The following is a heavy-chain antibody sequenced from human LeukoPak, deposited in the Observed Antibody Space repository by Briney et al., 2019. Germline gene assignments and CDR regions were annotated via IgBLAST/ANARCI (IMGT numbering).Heavy chain of an antibody. V-gene: IGHV1-8*01. CDR2: MNPNTGNT. J-gene: IGHJ6*03. CDR1: GYTFIGYD. Sequence: ASVKVSCKASGYTFIGYDLNWVRQVPGQGLEWMGWMNPNTGNTGYAQKFQGRVTITRNTSISTAFMELSSLRSEDTAVYYCARIYCGGDCRGYYYHYYMDVWGKGTTVTISS. CDR3: ARIYCGGDCRGYYYHYYMDV. D-gene: IGHD2-21*02.